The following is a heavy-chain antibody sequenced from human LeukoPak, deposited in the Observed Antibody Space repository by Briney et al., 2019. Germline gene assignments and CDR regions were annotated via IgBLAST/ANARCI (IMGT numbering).Heavy chain of an antibody. CDR3: ARSDYYGRSVYYPVDY. V-gene: IGHV4-59*01. CDR2: IYYSGST. D-gene: IGHD3-22*01. J-gene: IGHJ4*02. CDR1: GGSIGSYS. Sequence: PSETLSLSCTVSGGSIGSYSWRWVRQPPGKGLEWVGYIYYSGSTNCNPSLKSRVATSLDTSKHQFSLELSSVTAADTGVYYCARSDYYGRSVYYPVDYWGQGTLVTVST.